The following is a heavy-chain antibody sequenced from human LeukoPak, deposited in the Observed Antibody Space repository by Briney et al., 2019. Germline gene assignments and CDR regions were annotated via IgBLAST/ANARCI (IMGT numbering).Heavy chain of an antibody. V-gene: IGHV5-10-1*01. Sequence: GESLKISCKGSGYSFSNHWIGWVRQMPGKGLEWMGRIDPSDSYTNYSPSFQGHVTISADKSISTAYLQWSSLKASDTAMYYCLISAADYWGQGTLVTVSS. J-gene: IGHJ4*02. D-gene: IGHD6-13*01. CDR2: IDPSDSYT. CDR1: GYSFSNHW. CDR3: LISAADY.